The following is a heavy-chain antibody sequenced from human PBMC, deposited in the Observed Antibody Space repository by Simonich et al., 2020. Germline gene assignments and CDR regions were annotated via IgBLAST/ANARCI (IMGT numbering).Heavy chain of an antibody. D-gene: IGHD6-13*01. CDR1: GYTFTSYG. V-gene: IGHV1-18*01. J-gene: IGHJ4*02. CDR3: ARDQGGRAAAATDY. CDR2: NSAYNGNP. Sequence: QVQLVQSGAEVKKPGASVKVSCKASGYTFTSYGISWVRQAPGQGLEWMGWNSAYNGNPNYAQKLQGRVTMNTDTSTSNAYMELRSLRSDDTAVYYCARDQGGRAAAATDYWGQGTLVTVSS.